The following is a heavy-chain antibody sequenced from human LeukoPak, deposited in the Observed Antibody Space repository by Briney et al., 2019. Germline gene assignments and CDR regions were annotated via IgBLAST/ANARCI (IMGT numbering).Heavy chain of an antibody. CDR2: IYTSGST. CDR3: ARAFLVGYSPEEYFFDY. J-gene: IGHJ4*02. Sequence: PSETLSLTCTVSGGSISSGSYYWSWIRQPAGKGLEWIGRIYTSGSTNYNPSLKSRVTISVDTSKNQFSLKLNSVTAADTAVYYCARAFLVGYSPEEYFFDYWGQGALVTVSS. V-gene: IGHV4-61*02. D-gene: IGHD2-15*01. CDR1: GGSISSGSYY.